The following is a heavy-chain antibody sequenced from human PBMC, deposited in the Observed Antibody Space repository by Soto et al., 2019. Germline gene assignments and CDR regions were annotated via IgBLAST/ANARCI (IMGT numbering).Heavy chain of an antibody. D-gene: IGHD2-15*01. V-gene: IGHV3-9*01. CDR1: GFTFDDYA. CDR3: AKGGPDGFCSGGRCYFDY. J-gene: IGHJ4*02. Sequence: EVQLVESGGGLVQPGRSLRLSCAASGFTFDDYAMHWVRRVPGKGLEWVSSISWNSNIIGYADSVKGRFTISRDNAKNSLYLQMSGLRPEDTALYYCAKGGPDGFCSGGRCYFDYWGQGTLVTVSS. CDR2: ISWNSNII.